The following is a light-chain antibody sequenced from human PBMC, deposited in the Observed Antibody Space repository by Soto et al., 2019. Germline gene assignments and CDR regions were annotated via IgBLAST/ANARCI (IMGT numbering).Light chain of an antibody. CDR2: KAS. V-gene: IGKV1-5*03. CDR1: QTISSW. Sequence: EIQMTLSPSTLSASVGDRVTITCRASQTISSWLAWYQQKPGKAPKLLIYKASSLESGVPSRFSGSGSGTEFTLSISSLQPDDFATYHCQQYNTYPRTFDQGTKVEIK. J-gene: IGKJ1*01. CDR3: QQYNTYPRT.